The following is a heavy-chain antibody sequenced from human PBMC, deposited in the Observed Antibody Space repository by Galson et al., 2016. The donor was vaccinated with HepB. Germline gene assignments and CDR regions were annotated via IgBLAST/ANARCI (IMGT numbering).Heavy chain of an antibody. CDR2: LYYSGGT. CDR1: GGSVSSGSYY. CDR3: ARGGYYGYFDY. Sequence: SETLSLTCTVSGGSVSSGSYYYNWIRQPPGKGLEWIGYLYYSGGTNYNPSLKSRVTISVDTSKNQFSLKLTSVTAADTAVYYCARGGYYGYFDYWGQGTLLTVSS. J-gene: IGHJ4*02. D-gene: IGHD3-10*01. V-gene: IGHV4-61*01.